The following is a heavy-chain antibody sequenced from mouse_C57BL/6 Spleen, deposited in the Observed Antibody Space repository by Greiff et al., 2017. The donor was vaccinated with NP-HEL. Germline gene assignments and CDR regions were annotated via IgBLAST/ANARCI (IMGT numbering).Heavy chain of an antibody. CDR3: ARGWLLVRGYFDY. V-gene: IGHV1-53*01. CDR2: INPSNGGT. CDR1: GYTFTSYW. D-gene: IGHD2-3*01. Sequence: QVHVKQPGTELVKPGASVKLSCKASGYTFTSYWMHWVKQRPGQGLEWIGNINPSNGGTNYNEKFKSKATLTVDKSSSTAYMQLSSLTSEDSAVYYCARGWLLVRGYFDYWGQGTTLTVSS. J-gene: IGHJ2*01.